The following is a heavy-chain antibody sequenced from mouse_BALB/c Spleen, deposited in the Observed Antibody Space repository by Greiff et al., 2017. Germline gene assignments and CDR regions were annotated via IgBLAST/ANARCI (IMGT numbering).Heavy chain of an antibody. CDR2: ISTYYGDA. V-gene: IGHV1S137*01. D-gene: IGHD2-1*01. J-gene: IGHJ3*01. Sequence: VQLQQSGAELVRPGVSVKISCKGSGYTFTDYAMHWVKQSHAKSLEWIGVISTYYGDASYNQKFKGKATMTVDKSSSTAYMELARLTSEDSAIYYCASGDGNYSGWFAYWGQGTLVTVSA. CDR3: ASGDGNYSGWFAY. CDR1: GYTFTDYA.